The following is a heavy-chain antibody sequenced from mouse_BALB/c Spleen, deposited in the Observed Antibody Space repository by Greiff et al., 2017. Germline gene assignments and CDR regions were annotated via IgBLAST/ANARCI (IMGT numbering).Heavy chain of an antibody. CDR1: GYAFSSSW. J-gene: IGHJ4*01. V-gene: IGHV1-82*01. D-gene: IGHD1-1*01. Sequence: QVQLQQSGPELVKPGASVKISCKASGYAFSSSWMNWVKQRPGQGLEWIGRIYPGDGDTNHNGKFKGKATLTADKSSSTAYMQLSSLTSVDSAVYFCARGVGARDAMDYWGQGTSVTVSS. CDR3: ARGVGARDAMDY. CDR2: IYPGDGDT.